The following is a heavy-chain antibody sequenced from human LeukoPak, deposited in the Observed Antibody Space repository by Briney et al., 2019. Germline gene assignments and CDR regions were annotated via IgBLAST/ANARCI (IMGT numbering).Heavy chain of an antibody. CDR3: ASNLVWSGSIFDY. D-gene: IGHD3-3*01. J-gene: IGHJ4*02. CDR2: INPSGGRT. Sequence: WASVKVSCKASGDTFTSYYMHWVRQAPGQGLEWMGIINPSGGRTSYAQKFQGRVTMTTDMSTRTVYMELSSMRSEDTAVYYCASNLVWSGSIFDYWGQGTLVTVSS. V-gene: IGHV1-46*01. CDR1: GDTFTSYY.